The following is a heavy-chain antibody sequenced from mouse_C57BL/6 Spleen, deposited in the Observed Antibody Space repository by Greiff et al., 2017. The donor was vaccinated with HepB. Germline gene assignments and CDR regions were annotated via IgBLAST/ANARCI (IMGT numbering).Heavy chain of an antibody. CDR2: ISYSGST. V-gene: IGHV3-2*02. Sequence: DVKLQESGPGLVKPSQSLSLTCTVTGYSITSGYGWNWIRQFPGNKREWMGDISYSGSTNYNPSLKSRISITRDTSKNQFFLQLNSVTTEDTATYYCARTARIKYWGQGTTLTVSS. CDR3: ARTARIKY. J-gene: IGHJ2*01. CDR1: GYSITSGYG. D-gene: IGHD1-2*01.